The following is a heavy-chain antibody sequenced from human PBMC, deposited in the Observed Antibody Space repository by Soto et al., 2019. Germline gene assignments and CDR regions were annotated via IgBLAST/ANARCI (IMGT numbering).Heavy chain of an antibody. CDR2: INPNSGAT. CDR3: ARDLLWSAQKPIDF. D-gene: IGHD2-21*01. J-gene: IGHJ4*02. Sequence: ASVKVSCKASGYTFSGYNTHWVRQAPGQGLEWMGWINPNSGATNFARKLQGRVSMTRDTSIGTAYMELTNLTSDDTAVYFCARDLLWSAQKPIDFWGQGTLVTVSS. V-gene: IGHV1-2*02. CDR1: GYTFSGYN.